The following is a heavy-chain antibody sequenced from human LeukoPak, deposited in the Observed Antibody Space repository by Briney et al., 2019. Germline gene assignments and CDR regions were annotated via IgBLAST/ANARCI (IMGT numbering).Heavy chain of an antibody. CDR1: GGSISSYY. CDR2: IYYSGST. D-gene: IGHD2-15*01. Sequence: SETLSLTCTVSGGSISSYYWSWIRQPPGKGLEWIGSIYYSGSTYYNPSLKSRVTISVDTSKNRFSLKLSSVTAADTAVYYCARQYSVYYYYYYMDVWGKGTTVTISS. J-gene: IGHJ6*03. V-gene: IGHV4-39*01. CDR3: ARQYSVYYYYYYMDV.